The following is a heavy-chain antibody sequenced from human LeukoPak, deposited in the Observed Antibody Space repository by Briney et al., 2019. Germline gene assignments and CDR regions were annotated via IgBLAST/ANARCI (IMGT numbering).Heavy chain of an antibody. Sequence: GGSLRLSCAASGFTFSSYAMHWVRQAPGKGLEYVSAISSNGGSTYYANSVKGRFTISRDNSKNTLYLQMGSLRAEDMAVYYCARGGGLLWFGEPSHYYYYYGMDVWGQGTTVTVSS. CDR3: ARGGGLLWFGEPSHYYYYYGMDV. J-gene: IGHJ6*02. D-gene: IGHD3-10*01. CDR2: ISSNGGST. V-gene: IGHV3-64*01. CDR1: GFTFSSYA.